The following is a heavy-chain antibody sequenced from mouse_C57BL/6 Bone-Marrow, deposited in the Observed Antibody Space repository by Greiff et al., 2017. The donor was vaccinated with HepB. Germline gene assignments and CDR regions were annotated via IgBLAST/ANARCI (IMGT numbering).Heavy chain of an antibody. CDR3: ARGYHGYGEGFAY. D-gene: IGHD2-2*01. J-gene: IGHJ3*01. Sequence: DVMLVESGGGLVKPGGSLKLSCAASGFTFSSYAMSWVRQTPEKRLEWVATISDGGSYTYYPDNVKGRFTISRDNAKNNLYLQRSQLKSEDTAMYYCARGYHGYGEGFAYWGQGTLVTVSA. CDR2: ISDGGSYT. V-gene: IGHV5-4*03. CDR1: GFTFSSYA.